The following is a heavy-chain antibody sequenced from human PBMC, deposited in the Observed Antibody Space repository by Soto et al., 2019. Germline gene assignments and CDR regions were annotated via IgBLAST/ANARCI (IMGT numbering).Heavy chain of an antibody. D-gene: IGHD7-27*01. Sequence: SETLSLTCSVSGDSISNLDYFWAWIRQPPGQALEYIGYTYKSATTYYNPSFESRVAISVDTSKSQFSLNVTSVTAADTAVYFCARGRYCLTGRCFPNWFDSWGQGALVTVSS. CDR3: ARGRYCLTGRCFPNWFDS. J-gene: IGHJ5*01. V-gene: IGHV4-30-4*01. CDR2: TYKSATT. CDR1: GDSISNLDYF.